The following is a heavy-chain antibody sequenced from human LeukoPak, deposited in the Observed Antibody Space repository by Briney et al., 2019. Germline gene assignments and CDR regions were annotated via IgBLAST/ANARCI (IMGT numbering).Heavy chain of an antibody. CDR1: GGSISSHY. J-gene: IGHJ4*02. D-gene: IGHD5-18*01. CDR3: AKDRSPRGYSYGYFDY. CDR2: INNSGST. Sequence: SETLSLTCTVSGGSISSHYWSWIRQPPGKGPEWIGYINNSGSTNYNPSVKSRVTISVDTSKKQFSLRLSSVTTADTAVYYCAKDRSPRGYSYGYFDYWGQGILVTVSS. V-gene: IGHV4-59*11.